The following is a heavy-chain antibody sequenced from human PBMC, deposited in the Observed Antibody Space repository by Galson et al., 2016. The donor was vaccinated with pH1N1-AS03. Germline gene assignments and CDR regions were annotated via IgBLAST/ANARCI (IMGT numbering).Heavy chain of an antibody. CDR1: GGSISSYY. V-gene: IGHV4-59*08. D-gene: IGHD6-13*01. CDR2: IYYSGST. CDR3: ARPRGESSSWYSFDH. J-gene: IGHJ4*02. Sequence: SETLSLTCNVSGGSISSYYWSWIRQPPGKRLEWIGYIYYSGSTKYNPSLKSRVTISVDTSKNQFSLKLTSVTAADTAVYYCARPRGESSSWYSFDHWGQGTLVTVSS.